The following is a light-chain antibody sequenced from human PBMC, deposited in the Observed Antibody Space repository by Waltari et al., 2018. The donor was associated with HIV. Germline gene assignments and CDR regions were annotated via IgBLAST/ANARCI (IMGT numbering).Light chain of an antibody. CDR2: DAS. CDR1: QNISSY. CDR3: QQRDNNWPPGAT. J-gene: IGKJ1*01. V-gene: IGKV3-11*01. Sequence: EIVLTQSPGTLSVSPGERATLSCRASQNISSYLAWYQQRPGQSPRLLIYDASTRATGIPARFSGSGSGAVFTLTISSLEPEDFALYYCQQRDNNWPPGATFGQGTRVEVK.